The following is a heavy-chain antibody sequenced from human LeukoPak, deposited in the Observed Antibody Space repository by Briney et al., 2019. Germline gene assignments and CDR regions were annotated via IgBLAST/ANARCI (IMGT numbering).Heavy chain of an antibody. CDR3: AVGYSSTWYHFEY. CDR1: GLRFRSYW. Sequence: PGGSLRLSCGASGLRFRSYWMIWLRQAPGRGLEWVDNIKQDGSEKHYVDSVKGRFNISRDNAKNSLYLQMNSLRAEDTAVYYCAVGYSSTWYHFEYWGQGTLVTVSS. CDR2: IKQDGSEK. J-gene: IGHJ4*02. V-gene: IGHV3-7*03. D-gene: IGHD6-13*01.